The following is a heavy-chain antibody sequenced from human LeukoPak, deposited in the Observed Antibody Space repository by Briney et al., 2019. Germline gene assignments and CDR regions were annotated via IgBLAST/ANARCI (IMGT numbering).Heavy chain of an antibody. CDR2: ISSSSSYI. CDR1: GFTFSSYS. CDR3: AKVAPMVRGPAYDY. D-gene: IGHD3-10*01. V-gene: IGHV3-21*01. Sequence: GGSLRLSCAASGFTFSSYSMNWVRQAPGKGLEWVSSISSSSSYIYYADSVKGRFTISRDNAKNSLYLQMNSLRAEDTAVYYCAKVAPMVRGPAYDYWGQGTLVTVSS. J-gene: IGHJ4*02.